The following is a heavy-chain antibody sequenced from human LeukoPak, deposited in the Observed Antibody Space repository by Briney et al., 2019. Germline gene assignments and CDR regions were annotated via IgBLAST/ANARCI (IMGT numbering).Heavy chain of an antibody. V-gene: IGHV4-59*01. D-gene: IGHD3-10*01. CDR1: GGSISSYY. CDR3: ARDRSLDAFDI. CDR2: IYYSGST. J-gene: IGHJ3*02. Sequence: SETLSLTCTVSGGSISSYYWSWIRQPPGKGLEWIGYIYYSGSTNYNPSLKSRVTIAVDTSKNQFSLKLSSVTAADTAVYYCARDRSLDAFDIWGQGTMVTVSS.